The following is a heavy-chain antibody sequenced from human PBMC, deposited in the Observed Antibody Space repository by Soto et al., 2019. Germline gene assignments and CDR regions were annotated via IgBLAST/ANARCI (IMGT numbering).Heavy chain of an antibody. V-gene: IGHV3-30*18. CDR1: GFTFSSYG. Sequence: GGSLRRSCAASGFTFSSYGMHWVRQAPGKGLEWVAVISYDGSNKYYADSVNGRFTISRDNSKNTRYLQMNSLRAEDTAVYYCAKWHCGGDCSRGDYGMDVWGQGTTVTVSS. CDR2: ISYDGSNK. CDR3: AKWHCGGDCSRGDYGMDV. D-gene: IGHD2-21*02. J-gene: IGHJ6*02.